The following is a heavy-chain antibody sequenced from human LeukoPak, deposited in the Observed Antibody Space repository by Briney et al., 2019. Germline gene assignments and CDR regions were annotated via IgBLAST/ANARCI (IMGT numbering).Heavy chain of an antibody. CDR1: GYTFTGYY. CDR3: ARDGLRFLEWLPYYYYMDV. J-gene: IGHJ6*03. D-gene: IGHD3-3*01. Sequence: ASVKVSCKASGYTFTGYYMHWVRQAPGQGLEWMGWISAYNGNTNYAQKLQGRVTMTTDTSTSTAYMELRSLRSDDTAVYYCARDGLRFLEWLPYYYYMDVWGKGTTVTVSS. V-gene: IGHV1-18*04. CDR2: ISAYNGNT.